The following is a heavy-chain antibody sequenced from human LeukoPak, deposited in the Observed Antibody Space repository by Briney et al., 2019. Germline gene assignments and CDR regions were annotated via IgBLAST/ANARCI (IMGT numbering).Heavy chain of an antibody. D-gene: IGHD2-2*01. CDR1: GYTFTGYY. CDR2: INPNSGGT. Sequence: ASVKVSCKASGYTFTGYYMHWVRQAPGQGLEWMGWINPNSGGTNYAQKFQGRVTMTRDTSISTAYMELSRLRSDDTAVYYCARATHELEDIVVVPAAWVYFDYWGQGTLVTVSS. CDR3: ARATHELEDIVVVPAAWVYFDY. J-gene: IGHJ4*02. V-gene: IGHV1-2*02.